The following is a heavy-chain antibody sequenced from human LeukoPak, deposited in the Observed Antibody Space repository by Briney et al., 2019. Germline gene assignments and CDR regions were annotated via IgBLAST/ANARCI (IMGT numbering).Heavy chain of an antibody. CDR2: IRYDGSNK. D-gene: IGHD2/OR15-2a*01. V-gene: IGHV3-30*02. J-gene: IGHJ6*03. Sequence: GGSLRLSCAASGFTFSSYGMHWVRQAPGKGLEWVAFIRYDGSNKYYADSVKGRFTISRDNSKNTLYLQMNSLRAEDTAMYYCAKDQNRYYYYYMDVWGKGTTVTVSS. CDR3: AKDQNRYYYYYMDV. CDR1: GFTFSSYG.